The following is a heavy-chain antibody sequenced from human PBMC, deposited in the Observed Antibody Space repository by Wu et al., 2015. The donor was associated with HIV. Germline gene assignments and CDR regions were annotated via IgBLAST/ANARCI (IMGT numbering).Heavy chain of an antibody. CDR3: ARGRHMVRGVIIDLYYYGMDV. J-gene: IGHJ6*02. CDR1: GYTFIDQY. V-gene: IGHV1-69-2*01. D-gene: IGHD3-10*01. Sequence: EVHLVQSGAEVKKPGATVKISCKVSGYTFIDQYMHWVQQAPGKGLEWMGLVDPEDGETIYAEKFQGRVTITADTSTDTAYMEVSSLRSEDTAVYYCARGRHMVRGVIIDLYYYGMDVWGQGTTVTVSS. CDR2: VDPEDGET.